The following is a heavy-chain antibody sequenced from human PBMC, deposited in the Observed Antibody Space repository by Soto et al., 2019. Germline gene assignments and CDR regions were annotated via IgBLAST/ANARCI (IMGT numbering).Heavy chain of an antibody. CDR3: ARGAGQSVYYFDY. CDR1: GGTFSSYA. J-gene: IGHJ4*02. V-gene: IGHV1-69*13. CDR2: IIPIFGTA. Sequence: ASVKVSCNASGGTFSSYAISWVRQAPGQGLERMGGIIPIFGTANYAQKFQGRVTITADESTSTAYMELSSLRSEDTAVYYCARGAGQSVYYFDYWGQGTLVTVSS.